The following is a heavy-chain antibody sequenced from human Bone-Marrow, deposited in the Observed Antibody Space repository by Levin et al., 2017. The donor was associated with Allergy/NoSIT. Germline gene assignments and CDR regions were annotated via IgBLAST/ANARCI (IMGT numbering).Heavy chain of an antibody. V-gene: IGHV3-30*03. CDR3: ARGSQELDY. D-gene: IGHD1-26*01. CDR1: GFSLSHFG. J-gene: IGHJ4*02. CDR2: ISYDGSNE. Sequence: LSLTCAASGFSLSHFGMHWVRQAPGKGLEWVTLISYDGSNEYYADSVKGRFTVSRDRSKNTLYLQMDSLRAEDTAVYYCARGSQELDYWGQGTLVTVSS.